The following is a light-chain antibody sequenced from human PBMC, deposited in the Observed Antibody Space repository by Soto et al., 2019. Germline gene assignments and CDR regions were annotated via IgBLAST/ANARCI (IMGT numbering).Light chain of an antibody. V-gene: IGKV3-20*01. CDR3: QQYGSSIMYT. J-gene: IGKJ2*01. CDR1: QSLTRNY. Sequence: DIVLTQSPGTLSLSPGERATLSCRASQSLTRNYLAWYQQKPGQAPRLLFFGASTRATGIPDRFSGSGSGTDFVLTISRLEPEDFAVDYCQQYGSSIMYTFGQGTKLEIK. CDR2: GAS.